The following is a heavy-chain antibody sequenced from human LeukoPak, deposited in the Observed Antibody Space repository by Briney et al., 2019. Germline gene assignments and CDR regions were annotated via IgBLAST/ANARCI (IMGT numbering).Heavy chain of an antibody. J-gene: IGHJ3*02. CDR1: GGSISSYY. Sequence: SETLSLTCTVSGGSISSYYWSWIRQPAGKGLEWIGRIYTSGSTNYNPSLKSRVTISVDTSKNQFSLKLSSVTAADTAVYYCASHTAGTHWAGDAFDIWGQGTMVTVSS. D-gene: IGHD6-19*01. CDR3: ASHTAGTHWAGDAFDI. CDR2: IYTSGST. V-gene: IGHV4-4*07.